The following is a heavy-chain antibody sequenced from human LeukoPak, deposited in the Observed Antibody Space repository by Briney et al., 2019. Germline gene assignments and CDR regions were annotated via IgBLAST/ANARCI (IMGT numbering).Heavy chain of an antibody. CDR1: GFSFSAYT. J-gene: IGHJ3*02. D-gene: IGHD2-21*01. CDR3: AKAAVIIGLAAFDT. Sequence: GGSPRLSCAASGFSFSAYTMSWVRQAPGKGPEWVSAINSGGDATSYADSVRGRFTISRDNSKNTLYLQMNSLRAEDTAVYSCAKAAVIIGLAAFDTWGQGTMVTVSS. CDR2: INSGGDAT. V-gene: IGHV3-23*01.